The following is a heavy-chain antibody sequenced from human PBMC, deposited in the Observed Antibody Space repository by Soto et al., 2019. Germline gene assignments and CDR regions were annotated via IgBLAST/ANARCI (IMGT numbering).Heavy chain of an antibody. CDR3: ASPSGSYSAFDI. D-gene: IGHD1-26*01. CDR2: MTPNSGNT. Sequence: NDRSSVSHATGTGIEWMGWMTPNSGNTGYAQKFQGRVTMTRNTSISTAYMELSSLRSEDTAVYYCASPSGSYSAFDIWGQGTMVTVSS. V-gene: IGHV1-8*01. CDR1: ND. J-gene: IGHJ3*02.